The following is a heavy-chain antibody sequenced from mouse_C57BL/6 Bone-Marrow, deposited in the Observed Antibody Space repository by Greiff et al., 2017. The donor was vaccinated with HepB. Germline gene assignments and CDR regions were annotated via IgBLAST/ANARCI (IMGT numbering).Heavy chain of an antibody. Sequence: EVKLVESGGGLVKPGGSLKLSCAASGFTFSSYAMSWVRQTPEKRLEWVATISDGGSYTYYPDNVKGRFTISRDNAKNNLYLQMSHLKAEDTAMYYCARGGFYYGSSSWFAYWGQGTLVTVSA. V-gene: IGHV5-4*03. J-gene: IGHJ3*01. CDR2: ISDGGSYT. CDR1: GFTFSSYA. D-gene: IGHD1-1*01. CDR3: ARGGFYYGSSSWFAY.